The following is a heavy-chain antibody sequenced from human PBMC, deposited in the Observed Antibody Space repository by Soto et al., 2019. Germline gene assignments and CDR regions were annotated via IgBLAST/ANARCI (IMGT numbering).Heavy chain of an antibody. D-gene: IGHD2-15*01. CDR2: ISNDGTKK. V-gene: IGHV3-30*18. J-gene: IGHJ6*02. CDR1: GFTFRSYG. CDR3: GKDTLDCSGGDCPLFYYYGMDV. Sequence: QVQLVESGGGVVQPGKSLRLSCATSGFTFRSYGMHWVRQAPGKGLEWLAVISNDGTKKFFADSVKGRLTLSRDNARNTLYLQINSMRAEETAVYFCGKDTLDCSGGDCPLFYYYGMDVWGQGTTVTVSS.